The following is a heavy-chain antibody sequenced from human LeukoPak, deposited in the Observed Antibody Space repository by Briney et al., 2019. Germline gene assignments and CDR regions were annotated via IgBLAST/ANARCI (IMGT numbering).Heavy chain of an antibody. D-gene: IGHD5-12*01. J-gene: IGHJ4*02. V-gene: IGHV1-2*02. CDR3: ARDGDSGYDYKFDY. CDR1: GYTFTGYY. Sequence: APVKVSCKASGYTFTGYYMHWVRQAPGQGLEWMGWINPNSGGTNYAQKFQGRVTMTRDTSISTAYMELSRLRSYDTAVYYCARDGDSGYDYKFDYWGQGTLVTVSS. CDR2: INPNSGGT.